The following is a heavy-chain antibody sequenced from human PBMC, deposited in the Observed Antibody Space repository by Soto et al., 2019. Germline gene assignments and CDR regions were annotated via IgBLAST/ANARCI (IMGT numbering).Heavy chain of an antibody. V-gene: IGHV1-69*13. J-gene: IGHJ6*02. CDR3: ARGAELRSYYYYGMDV. D-gene: IGHD1-7*01. CDR1: GGTFSSYA. CDR2: IIPIFGTA. Sequence: GASVKVSCKASGGTFSSYAISWVRQAPGQGLEWMGGIIPIFGTANYAQKFQGRVTITADESTSTAYMELSSLRSEDTAVYYCARGAELRSYYYYGMDVWGQGTTVTVSS.